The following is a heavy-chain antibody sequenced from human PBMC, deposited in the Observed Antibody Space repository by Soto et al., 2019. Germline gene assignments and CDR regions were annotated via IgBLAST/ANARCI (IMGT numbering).Heavy chain of an antibody. CDR3: ARSYDFWSSNYYYGMDV. V-gene: IGHV3-33*01. CDR2: IWYDGSNK. CDR1: GFTFSSYG. Sequence: GGSLRLSCAASGFTFSSYGMHWVRQAPGKGLEWVAVIWYDGSNKYYADSVKGRFTISRDNSKNTLYLQMNSLRAEDTAVYYCARSYDFWSSNYYYGMDVWGQGTTVTVSS. D-gene: IGHD3-3*01. J-gene: IGHJ6*02.